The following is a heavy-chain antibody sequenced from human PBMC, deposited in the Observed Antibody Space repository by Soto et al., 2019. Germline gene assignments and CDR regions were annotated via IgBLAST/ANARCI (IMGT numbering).Heavy chain of an antibody. CDR1: GFAFNNAW. CDR3: ATSGPIRGREGDF. V-gene: IGHV3-15*07. J-gene: IGHJ4*02. CDR2: IYTKTNGGAT. Sequence: GGSLRLSCAASGFAFNNAWMNWVRQAPGKGLEWVGHIYTKTNGGATDYAAPVKGRFTISRDDSKKTLYLQMDSLKTEDTAMYYCATSGPIRGREGDFWGQGTLVTVSS. D-gene: IGHD3-10*01.